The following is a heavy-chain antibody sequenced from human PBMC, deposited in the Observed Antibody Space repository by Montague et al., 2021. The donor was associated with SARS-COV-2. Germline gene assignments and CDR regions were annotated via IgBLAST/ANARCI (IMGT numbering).Heavy chain of an antibody. CDR2: INHGGST. CDR3: ARGHQGVAMIVVVMIGAKYYCDY. CDR1: GGSFNDYY. Sequence: SETLSLTCAVYGGSFNDYYWSWIRQPPGKGLELIGEINHGGSTNYSPSLKSRVTISADTSKNQFSLKLKSVTAADTANFYCARGHQGVAMIVVVMIGAKYYCDYWGQGSLVTVSS. D-gene: IGHD3-22*01. J-gene: IGHJ4*02. V-gene: IGHV4-34*01.